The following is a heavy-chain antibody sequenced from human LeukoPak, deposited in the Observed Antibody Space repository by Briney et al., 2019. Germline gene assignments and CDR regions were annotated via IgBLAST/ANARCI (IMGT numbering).Heavy chain of an antibody. Sequence: PGGSLRLSCSASGFTFSSYAMHWVRQAPGKGLEYVSAISSNGGSTYYADSVKGRFTISRDNSKNTLYLQVSSLRAEDTAVYYCVKDMATVTPDYWGQGTLVTVSS. V-gene: IGHV3-64D*06. CDR1: GFTFSSYA. CDR2: ISSNGGST. D-gene: IGHD4-17*01. J-gene: IGHJ4*02. CDR3: VKDMATVTPDY.